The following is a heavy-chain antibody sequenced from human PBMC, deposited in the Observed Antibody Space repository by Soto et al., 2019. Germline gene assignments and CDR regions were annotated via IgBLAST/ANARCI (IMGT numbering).Heavy chain of an antibody. CDR1: GGPFSSFA. J-gene: IGHJ4*02. CDR3: ARSFTKSRRGGVAFDY. Sequence: QVQLVQSGAEVKKPGSSVKVSCTTSGGPFSSFAINRVRQAPGQGLEWMGGIIPLDGTTTYAEKIQGRVTITADTSTSTAYMDLSSLTLEDTAVYYCARSFTKSRRGGVAFDYWGQGTLLTVSS. V-gene: IGHV1-69*06. CDR2: IIPLDGTT. D-gene: IGHD3-3*01.